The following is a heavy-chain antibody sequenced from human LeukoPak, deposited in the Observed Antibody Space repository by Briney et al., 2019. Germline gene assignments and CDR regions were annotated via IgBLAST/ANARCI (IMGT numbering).Heavy chain of an antibody. Sequence: SETLSLTCTVSGGSISSSSYYWGWIRQPPGKGLEWIGYIYHSGSTYYNPSLKSRVTISVDRSKNQFSLKLSSVTAADTAVYYCARVYSGYDYYYFDYWGQGTLVTVSS. J-gene: IGHJ4*02. CDR2: IYHSGST. CDR1: GGSISSSSYY. D-gene: IGHD5-12*01. V-gene: IGHV4-39*07. CDR3: ARVYSGYDYYYFDY.